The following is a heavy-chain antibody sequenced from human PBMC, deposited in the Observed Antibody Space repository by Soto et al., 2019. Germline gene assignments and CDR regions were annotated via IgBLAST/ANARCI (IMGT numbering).Heavy chain of an antibody. CDR1: GGTFSSYT. CDR3: AIQGYSSSWYGY. D-gene: IGHD6-13*01. CDR2: IIPILGIA. J-gene: IGHJ4*02. Sequence: QVQLVQSGAEVKKPGSSVKVSCKASGGTFSSYTISWVRQAPGQGLEWMGRIIPILGIANYAQKFQGRVTITADKSTSTAYMERSSLRSEDTAVYYCAIQGYSSSWYGYWGQGTLVTVSS. V-gene: IGHV1-69*02.